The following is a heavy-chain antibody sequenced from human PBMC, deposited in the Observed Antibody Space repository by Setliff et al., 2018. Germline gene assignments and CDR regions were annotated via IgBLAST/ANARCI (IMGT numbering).Heavy chain of an antibody. CDR3: ARDSVTLGQLERRGGFRYYDMDV. Sequence: SVKVSCKASGGTLSGYAFIWVRQAPGQGLEWVGGITPIFETAHYAQKFQDRVTITADKSTSTVYMELNSLISEDTAVYLCARDSVTLGQLERRGGFRYYDMDVWGQGTTVTVSS. CDR1: GGTLSGYA. D-gene: IGHD1-1*01. V-gene: IGHV1-69*06. CDR2: ITPIFETA. J-gene: IGHJ6*02.